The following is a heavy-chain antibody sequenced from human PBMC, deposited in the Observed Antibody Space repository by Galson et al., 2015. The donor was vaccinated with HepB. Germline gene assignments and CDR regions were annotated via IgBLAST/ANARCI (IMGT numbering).Heavy chain of an antibody. CDR1: GYTFTGYY. D-gene: IGHD3-3*01. Sequence: SVKVSCKASGYTFTGYYMHWVRQAPGQGLEWMGWINPNSGGTNYAQKFQGRVTMTRDTSISTAYMELSRLRSDDTAVYYCARDGGYDFWSGYYGGVGWFDPWGQGTLVTVSS. CDR3: ARDGGYDFWSGYYGGVGWFDP. J-gene: IGHJ5*02. CDR2: INPNSGGT. V-gene: IGHV1-2*02.